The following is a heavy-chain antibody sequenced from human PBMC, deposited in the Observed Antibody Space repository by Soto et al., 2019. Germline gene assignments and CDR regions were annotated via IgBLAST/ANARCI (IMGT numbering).Heavy chain of an antibody. V-gene: IGHV1-69*06. CDR2: IFPIFGTA. CDR3: ARSLYCSSTSCYRDRVDAFDI. J-gene: IGHJ3*02. Sequence: ASVKVSCKASGGTFSSYAISWVRQAPGQGLEWMGGIFPIFGTANYAQKFQGRVTITADKSTSTAYMELSSLRSEDTAVYYCARSLYCSSTSCYRDRVDAFDIWGQGTMVTVSS. CDR1: GGTFSSYA. D-gene: IGHD2-2*01.